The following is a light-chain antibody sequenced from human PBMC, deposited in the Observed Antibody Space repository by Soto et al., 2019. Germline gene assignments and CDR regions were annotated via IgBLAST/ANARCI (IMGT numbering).Light chain of an antibody. J-gene: IGLJ2*01. CDR1: SSNIGPNT. CDR2: SND. V-gene: IGLV1-44*01. Sequence: QSVLTQPPSASGTPGQRVTISCSGSSSNIGPNTVNWYQQLPGTAPKLLIYSNDQRPSGVPARFSGSKSGTSASLAISGLQSEDEADYYRAAWDDTLDGPIFGGGTKLPVL. CDR3: AAWDDTLDGPI.